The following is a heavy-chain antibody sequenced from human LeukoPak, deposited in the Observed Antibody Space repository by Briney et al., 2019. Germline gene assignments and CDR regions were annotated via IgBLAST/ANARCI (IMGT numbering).Heavy chain of an antibody. Sequence: ASVKVSCKASGYTFTGYYMHWVRQAPGQGLEWMGRINPNSGGTNYAQKFQGRVTMTRDTSISTAYMELSRLRSDDTAVYYCARSYYDSSGYRFDYWGQGTLVTVSS. J-gene: IGHJ4*02. CDR1: GYTFTGYY. V-gene: IGHV1-2*06. CDR3: ARSYYDSSGYRFDY. CDR2: INPNSGGT. D-gene: IGHD3-22*01.